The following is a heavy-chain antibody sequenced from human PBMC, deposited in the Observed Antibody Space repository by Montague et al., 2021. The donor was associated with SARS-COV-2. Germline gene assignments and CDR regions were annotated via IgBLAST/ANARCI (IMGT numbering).Heavy chain of an antibody. J-gene: IGHJ4*02. CDR1: GGSLSGHS. CDR3: ARGGTERSTTFGVVFFPLLDS. Sequence: LRLSCAVYGGSLSGHSWSWVRQAPEKGLEWIGDIGHTGSFKYNPSLKSRVTMSIGAAKNQFSLRMTSVTAADTSIYYCARGGTERSTTFGVVFFPLLDSWGQGTLVTVSS. V-gene: IGHV4-34*01. D-gene: IGHD3-3*01. CDR2: IGHTGSF.